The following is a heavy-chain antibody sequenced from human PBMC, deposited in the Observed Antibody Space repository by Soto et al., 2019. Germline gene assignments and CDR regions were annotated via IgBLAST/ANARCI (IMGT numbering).Heavy chain of an antibody. Sequence: QVQLQESGPGLVKPSGTLSLTCAVSGGSISSSNWWSWVRQPPGKGLEWIGYIFYTGNTNYSPSLKSRVTMSVDRSRNQFSLRLSSVTAADTAVYYCARDWELRRMDVWGQGTTVTVSS. V-gene: IGHV4-4*02. D-gene: IGHD1-7*01. J-gene: IGHJ6*02. CDR1: GGSISSSNW. CDR3: ARDWELRRMDV. CDR2: IFYTGNT.